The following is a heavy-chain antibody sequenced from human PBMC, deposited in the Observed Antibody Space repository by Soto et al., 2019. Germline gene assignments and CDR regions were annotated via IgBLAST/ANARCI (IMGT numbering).Heavy chain of an antibody. Sequence: EVQLVESGGGLVQPGGSLRLSCVASGFTFSSHSMNWVRQAPGKGLEWVSYISGGSKSIYYAASVKGRFTISRDNAKNSLYLEMNSLRDEDTAVYSCVGDSRRGYGMDVWGPGTTVTVSS. CDR3: VGDSRRGYGMDV. V-gene: IGHV3-48*02. J-gene: IGHJ6*02. D-gene: IGHD3-10*01. CDR2: ISGGSKSI. CDR1: GFTFSSHS.